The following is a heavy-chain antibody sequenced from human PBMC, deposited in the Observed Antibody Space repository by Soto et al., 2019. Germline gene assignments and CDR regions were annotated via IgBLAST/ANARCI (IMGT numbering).Heavy chain of an antibody. CDR2: INHSGST. J-gene: IGHJ3*02. V-gene: IGHV4-34*01. Sequence: SETLSLTCAVYGGSFSGYYGSWIRQPPGKGLEWIGEINHSGSTNYNPSLKSRVTISVDTSKNQFSLKLSSVTAADTAVYYCARAGSITMVRGVTYAFDIWGQGTMVT. CDR1: GGSFSGYY. D-gene: IGHD3-10*01. CDR3: ARAGSITMVRGVTYAFDI.